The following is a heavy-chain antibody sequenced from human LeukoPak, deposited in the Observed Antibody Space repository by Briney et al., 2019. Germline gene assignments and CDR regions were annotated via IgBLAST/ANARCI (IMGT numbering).Heavy chain of an antibody. CDR3: ARVPSYYDDGSYAFDL. D-gene: IGHD3-22*01. V-gene: IGHV1-8*03. Sequence: ASVKVSCKASGYTFTSYDINWVRQATGQGLEWMGWMNPNSGNTGYAQKFQGRVTITRNTSISTAYMELSSLRSEDTVVYYCARVPSYYDDGSYAFDLWGQRTMVTVPS. CDR2: MNPNSGNT. CDR1: GYTFTSYD. J-gene: IGHJ3*01.